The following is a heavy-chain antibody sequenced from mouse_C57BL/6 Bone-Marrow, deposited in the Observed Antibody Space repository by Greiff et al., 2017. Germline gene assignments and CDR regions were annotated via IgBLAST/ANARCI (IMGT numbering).Heavy chain of an antibody. J-gene: IGHJ4*01. V-gene: IGHV1-78*01. CDR3: ARGPYYYGSSYVRGYAMDY. CDR1: GYTFTDHT. D-gene: IGHD1-1*01. CDR2: IYPRDGST. Sequence: QVQLQQSDAELVKPGASVKISCKVSGYTFTDHTIHWMKQRPEQGLEWIGYIYPRDGSTKYNEKFKGKATLTADKSSSTAYMQLNSLTSEDSAVYFCARGPYYYGSSYVRGYAMDYWGQGTSVTVSS.